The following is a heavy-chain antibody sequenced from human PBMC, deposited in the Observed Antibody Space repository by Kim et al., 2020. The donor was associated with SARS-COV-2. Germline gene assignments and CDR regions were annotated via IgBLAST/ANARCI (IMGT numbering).Heavy chain of an antibody. D-gene: IGHD3-10*01. CDR2: IKQDGSEK. CDR1: GFTFSSYW. J-gene: IGHJ5*02. V-gene: IGHV3-7*03. CDR3: ARVLRFGELLSLVSGIWFDP. Sequence: GGSLRLSCAASGFTFSSYWMSWVRQAPGKGLEWVANIKQDGSEKYYVDSVKGRFTISRDNAKNSLYLQMNSLRAEDTAVYYCARVLRFGELLSLVSGIWFDPWGQGTLVTVSS.